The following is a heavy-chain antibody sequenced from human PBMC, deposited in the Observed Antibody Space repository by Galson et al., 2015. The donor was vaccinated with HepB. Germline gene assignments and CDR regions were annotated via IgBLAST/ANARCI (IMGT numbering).Heavy chain of an antibody. Sequence: SVKVSCKASGGTFSSYAISWVRQAPGQGLEWMGGIIPIFGTANCAQKFQGRVTITADESTSTAYMELSSLRSEDTAVYYCARERYYDYARGPDAFDIWGQGTMVTVSS. CDR3: ARERYYDYARGPDAFDI. D-gene: IGHD3-16*01. J-gene: IGHJ3*02. CDR1: GGTFSSYA. V-gene: IGHV1-69*13. CDR2: IIPIFGTA.